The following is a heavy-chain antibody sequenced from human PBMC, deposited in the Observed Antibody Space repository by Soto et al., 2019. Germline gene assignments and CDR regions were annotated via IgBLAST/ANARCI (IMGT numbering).Heavy chain of an antibody. D-gene: IGHD3-3*01. Sequence: SETLSLTCTVSGGSISSSSYYWGWIRQPPGKGLEWIGSIYYSGSTYYNPSLKSRVTISVDPSKNQFSLKLSSVTAADTAVYYCARHEPPYYDFWSGYYDYWGQGTLVTVSS. CDR1: GGSISSSSYY. V-gene: IGHV4-39*01. CDR3: ARHEPPYYDFWSGYYDY. CDR2: IYYSGST. J-gene: IGHJ4*02.